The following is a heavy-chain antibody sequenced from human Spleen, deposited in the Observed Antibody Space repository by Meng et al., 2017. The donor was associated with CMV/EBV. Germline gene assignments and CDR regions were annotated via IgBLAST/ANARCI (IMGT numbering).Heavy chain of an antibody. D-gene: IGHD6-13*01. CDR3: ARDAGNGRLTVDY. CDR1: GYTFTSYG. CDR2: ISAYHGNT. Sequence: QVQLVQSGAEVKKPGASVKVSCKASGYTFTSYGISWVRQAPGQSLEWMGWISAYHGNTNYAQNLQDRVSMTTDTSTNTVYMELSSLRSDDTAVYYCARDAGNGRLTVDYWGQGTLVTVSS. J-gene: IGHJ4*02. V-gene: IGHV1-18*01.